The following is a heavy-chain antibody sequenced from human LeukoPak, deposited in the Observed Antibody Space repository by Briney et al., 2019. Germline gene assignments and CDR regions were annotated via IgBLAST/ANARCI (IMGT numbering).Heavy chain of an antibody. D-gene: IGHD4-11*01. Sequence: AGGSLRLSCAASGFTFSSYAMSWVRQASGKGLEWVSAISGSGGSTYYADSVKGRFTISRDNSKNTLHLQMNSLRAEDTAVYYCAKDYSNYDPYYYYYYMDVWGKGTTVTVSS. J-gene: IGHJ6*03. CDR3: AKDYSNYDPYYYYYYMDV. CDR1: GFTFSSYA. V-gene: IGHV3-23*01. CDR2: ISGSGGST.